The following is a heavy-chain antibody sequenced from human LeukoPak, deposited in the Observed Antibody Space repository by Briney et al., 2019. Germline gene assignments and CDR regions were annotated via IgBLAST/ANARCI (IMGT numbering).Heavy chain of an antibody. J-gene: IGHJ4*02. D-gene: IGHD3-10*01. V-gene: IGHV4-38-2*02. CDR2: IYHSGST. Sequence: PSETLSLTCTVSGYSISSGNYWGWIRQPPGKGLEGIGSIYHSGSTYYNPSLKSRVTISVDTSKNQFSLKLSSVTAADTAVYYCARDSSQYYYGLGSYYDYWGQGTLVTVSS. CDR1: GYSISSGNY. CDR3: ARDSSQYYYGLGSYYDY.